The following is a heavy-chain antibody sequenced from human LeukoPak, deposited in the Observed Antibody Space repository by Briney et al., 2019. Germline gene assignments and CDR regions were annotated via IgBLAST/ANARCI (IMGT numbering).Heavy chain of an antibody. V-gene: IGHV4-39*01. CDR2: IYYSGST. CDR3: ARRDEIFDY. J-gene: IGHJ4*02. Sequence: SETLSLTCTVSGGSIGSSSYYWGWIRQPPGKGLEWIGSIYYSGSTYYNPSLKSRVTISVDTSKNQFSLKLSSVTAADTAVYYCARRDEIFDYWGQGTLVTVSS. CDR1: GGSIGSSSYY.